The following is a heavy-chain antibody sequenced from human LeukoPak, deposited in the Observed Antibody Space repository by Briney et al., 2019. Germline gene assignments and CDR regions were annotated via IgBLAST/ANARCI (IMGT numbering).Heavy chain of an antibody. CDR1: GYTFTSYD. V-gene: IGHV1-8*03. J-gene: IGHJ5*02. CDR2: MNPNSGNT. D-gene: IGHD2-2*01. CDR3: ARVPAATVSFDP. Sequence: GASVKVSCKASGYTFTSYDINWVRQATGQGLEWMGWMNPNSGNTGYAQKFQGRVTITRNASISTAYMELSSLRSEDTAVCYCARVPAATVSFDPWGQGTLVTVSS.